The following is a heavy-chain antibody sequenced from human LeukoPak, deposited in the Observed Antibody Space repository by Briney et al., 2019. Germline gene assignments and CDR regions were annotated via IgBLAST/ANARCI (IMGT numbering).Heavy chain of an antibody. D-gene: IGHD3-22*01. V-gene: IGHV1-18*01. CDR3: ARAKYDSSGYYWFDP. Sequence: GASVKVSCKASGYTFTSYGIGWVRQAPVQGLEWMGWISAYNGYTKYAEKLQGRVTMTTDTSTSTAYMELRSLRSDDTAVYYCARAKYDSSGYYWFDPWGQGTLVTVSS. CDR2: ISAYNGYT. CDR1: GYTFTSYG. J-gene: IGHJ5*02.